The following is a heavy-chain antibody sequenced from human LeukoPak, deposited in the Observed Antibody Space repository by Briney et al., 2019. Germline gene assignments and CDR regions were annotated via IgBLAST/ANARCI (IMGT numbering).Heavy chain of an antibody. CDR3: ARAAEDLLWFRY. V-gene: IGHV1-18*01. J-gene: IGHJ4*02. Sequence: ASVKVSCKASGYTFTRYGISWVRQAPGQGLEWMGWISAYNGNTNYAQKLQGRVTMATDTSTSTAYMELRSLRSDDTAVYYCARAAEDLLWFRYWGQGTLVTVSS. CDR2: ISAYNGNT. D-gene: IGHD3-10*01. CDR1: GYTFTRYG.